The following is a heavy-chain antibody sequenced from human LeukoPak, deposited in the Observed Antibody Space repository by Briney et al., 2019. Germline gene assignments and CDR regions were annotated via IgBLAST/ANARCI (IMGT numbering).Heavy chain of an antibody. J-gene: IGHJ3*02. D-gene: IGHD5-12*01. V-gene: IGHV4-59*01. CDR1: GGSIRSYF. Sequence: SETLPLTCTVSGGSIRSYFWSWLRQPPGKGLEWIGYIWDTEITDYNPSLKSRVTISLDTSKNHFSLKLRSVTAADTALYFCARGLVLATDDAFDIWGQGTLVTVSS. CDR3: ARGLVLATDDAFDI. CDR2: IWDTEIT.